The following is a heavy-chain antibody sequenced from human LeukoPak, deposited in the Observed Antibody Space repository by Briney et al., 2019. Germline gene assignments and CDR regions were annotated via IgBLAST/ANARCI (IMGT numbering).Heavy chain of an antibody. J-gene: IGHJ4*02. CDR3: AIYDSSGYYNY. Sequence: GGSLRLSCAASGFTVSSDDMSWVRQAPGKGLEWVSVIYSGGRTFYADSVKGRFTISRDNSKNTLYLQMNSLRAEDTAVYYCAIYDSSGYYNYWGQGTLVTVSS. V-gene: IGHV3-53*01. CDR1: GFTVSSDD. D-gene: IGHD3-22*01. CDR2: IYSGGRT.